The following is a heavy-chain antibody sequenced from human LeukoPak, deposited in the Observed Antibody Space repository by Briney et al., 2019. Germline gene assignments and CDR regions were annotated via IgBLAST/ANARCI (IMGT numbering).Heavy chain of an antibody. V-gene: IGHV3-23*01. CDR1: GFTFSSYA. Sequence: HPGGSLRLSCAASGFTFSSYAMSWVRQAPGKGLEWVSTISGSGGSTYYADSVKGRFTISRDNSKNTLYLQMNSLRAEDTAVYYCAKDLRYDFWSGYYFGDAFDIWGQGTMVTVSS. J-gene: IGHJ3*02. D-gene: IGHD3-3*01. CDR2: ISGSGGST. CDR3: AKDLRYDFWSGYYFGDAFDI.